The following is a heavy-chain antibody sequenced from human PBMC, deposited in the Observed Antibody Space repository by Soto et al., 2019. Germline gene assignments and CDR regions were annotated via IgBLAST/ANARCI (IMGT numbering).Heavy chain of an antibody. CDR2: IQRNAPA. Sequence: PYETWSLTRTCSGDSDTGGSTHWTWIRQPPGKGLEWIGYIQRNAPADCNPAPKMVVRISVETSKNQFARKLTSATTGDTAIYYCARVDWSTSRIVVWGQGTTVT. J-gene: IGHJ3*01. V-gene: IGHV4-61*01. D-gene: IGHD3-9*01. CDR1: GDSDTGGSTH. CDR3: ARVDWSTSRIVV.